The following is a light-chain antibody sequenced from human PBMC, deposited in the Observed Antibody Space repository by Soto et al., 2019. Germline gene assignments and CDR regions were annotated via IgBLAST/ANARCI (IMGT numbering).Light chain of an antibody. V-gene: IGKV2-28*01. J-gene: IGKJ2*01. CDR3: MQALQTKDT. CDR2: LGS. CDR1: QSLLHSNGYNY. Sequence: IVMTQSPLSLPFTPGEPASISCRSSQSLLHSNGYNYLDWYLQKPGQSPQLLIYLGSNRASGVPDRFSGSGSGTDFTLKISRVEAEDVGVYYCMQALQTKDTFGQGTKLEIK.